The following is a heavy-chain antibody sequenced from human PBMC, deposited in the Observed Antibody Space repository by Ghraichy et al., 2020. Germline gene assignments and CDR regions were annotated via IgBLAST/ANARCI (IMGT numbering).Heavy chain of an antibody. J-gene: IGHJ3*02. Sequence: GESLNISCAASGFTFSSYTMNLVRQAPGKGLEWVSSISSSGTYVYYGDSVKGRFTISRDNAKQSLFLQMNTLRAEDTAVYYCARGGSGSYPRDDAFDNWGQGTMVTVSS. V-gene: IGHV3-21*01. CDR3: ARGGSGSYPRDDAFDN. CDR2: ISSSGTYV. D-gene: IGHD3-10*01. CDR1: GFTFSSYT.